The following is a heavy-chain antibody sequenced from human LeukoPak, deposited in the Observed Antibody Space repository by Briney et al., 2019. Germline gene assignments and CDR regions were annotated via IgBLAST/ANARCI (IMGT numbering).Heavy chain of an antibody. Sequence: SETLSLTCTVSGDSISNGVKYWSWIRQHPGRGLEWIGYIYHSGRSYYNPSLKSRITMSVDTSKNQFSLNLSSVTAADTAAYYCARGLYYLGGVRGVVSDWGQGTLVTVSS. D-gene: IGHD3-10*02. CDR2: IYHSGRS. CDR3: ARGLYYLGGVRGVVSD. CDR1: GDSISNGVKY. J-gene: IGHJ4*02. V-gene: IGHV4-30-4*01.